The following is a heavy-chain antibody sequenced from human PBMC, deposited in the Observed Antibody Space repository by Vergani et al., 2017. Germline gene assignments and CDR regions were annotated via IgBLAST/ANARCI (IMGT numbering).Heavy chain of an antibody. V-gene: IGHV7-4-1*01. J-gene: IGHJ5*01. CDR2: INPTTGNP. D-gene: IGHD6-19*01. Sequence: QEQLVQSGSELKKPGASVKVSCKASGYSFNNYAIHWVRQAPGQGLEWMGWINPTTGNPTYARAFTGRVVFSLDTSISTAYLQIGSLKAEDTAAYFCARAKRGRLAVGATYSRGQGTLPTVSS. CDR3: ARAKRGRLAVGATYS. CDR1: GYSFNNYA.